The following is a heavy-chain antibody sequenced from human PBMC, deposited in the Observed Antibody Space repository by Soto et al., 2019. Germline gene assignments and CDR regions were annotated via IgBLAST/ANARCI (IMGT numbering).Heavy chain of an antibody. V-gene: IGHV1-69*13. CDR2: IIPIFGTT. D-gene: IGHD1-7*01. Sequence: GASVKVSCKASGYTFSSYAISWVRQAPGQGLEWMGGIIPIFGTTIYAQKFQGRVSITADESTSTAYMELSSLRSEDTAVYYCARFEGGTHSYFQYWGQGTLVTVSS. CDR3: ARFEGGTHSYFQY. CDR1: GYTFSSYA. J-gene: IGHJ4*02.